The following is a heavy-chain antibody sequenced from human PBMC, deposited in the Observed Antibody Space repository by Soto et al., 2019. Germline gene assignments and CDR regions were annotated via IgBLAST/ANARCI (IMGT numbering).Heavy chain of an antibody. CDR2: INHSGST. D-gene: IGHD2-15*01. V-gene: IGHV4-34*01. CDR3: ARRYCSGGSCQVEYFQH. CDR1: GGSFSGYY. J-gene: IGHJ1*01. Sequence: SETLSLTCAVYGGSFSGYYWSRIRQPPGKGLEWIGEINHSGSTNYNPSLKSRVTISVDTSKNQFSLKLSSVTAADTAVYYCARRYCSGGSCQVEYFQHWGQGTLVTVSS.